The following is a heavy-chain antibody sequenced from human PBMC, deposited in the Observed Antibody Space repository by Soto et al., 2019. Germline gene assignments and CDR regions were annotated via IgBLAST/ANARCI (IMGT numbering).Heavy chain of an antibody. D-gene: IGHD3-3*01. Sequence: GGSLRLSCAVSGFTFSDYYMSWIRQAPGEGLEWLSYISGTGSYTNYADSVKGRFTISRDNAKNSLYLQMNSLRAEDTAMYYCARAPTGRYDFWSGSNYYHYGMDVWGQGTTVTVSS. CDR3: ARAPTGRYDFWSGSNYYHYGMDV. V-gene: IGHV3-11*06. CDR2: ISGTGSYT. CDR1: GFTFSDYY. J-gene: IGHJ6*02.